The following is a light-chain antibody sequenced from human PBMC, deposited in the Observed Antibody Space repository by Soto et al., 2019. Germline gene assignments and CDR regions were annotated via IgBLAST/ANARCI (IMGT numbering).Light chain of an antibody. J-gene: IGKJ5*01. CDR2: AAS. CDR3: QQSDTNASFT. Sequence: DIQMTQSPSSLSASVGDRVTITCRASQSISRNLNWYQHKPGKAPKLLIYAASSLQNGVPSRFSGGGSGTELALSISSMQPEDFGTYYCQQSDTNASFTSGKGTRLEIK. CDR1: QSISRN. V-gene: IGKV1-39*01.